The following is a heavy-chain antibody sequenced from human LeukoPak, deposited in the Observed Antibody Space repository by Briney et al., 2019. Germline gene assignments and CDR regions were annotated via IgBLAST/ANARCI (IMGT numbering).Heavy chain of an antibody. CDR3: AAGETYYYGSGSYSYFDY. V-gene: IGHV1-69*04. Sequence: SVKVSCKASGGTFSSYAISWVRQAPGQGLEWMGRIIPILGIANYAQKFQGRVTITADKSTSTAYMELSSLRSEDTAVYYCAAGETYYYGSGSYSYFDYWGQGTLVTVSS. CDR2: IIPILGIA. D-gene: IGHD3-10*01. CDR1: GGTFSSYA. J-gene: IGHJ4*02.